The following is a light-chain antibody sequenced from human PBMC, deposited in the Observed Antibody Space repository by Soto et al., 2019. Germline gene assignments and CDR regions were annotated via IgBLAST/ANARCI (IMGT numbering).Light chain of an antibody. CDR3: QQYGSSRWT. CDR2: GAS. J-gene: IGKJ1*01. V-gene: IGKV3-20*01. Sequence: EIVLTQSPGTLSLSPGERATLSCMASQSVSSSYLAWYQQTPGQAPRLLIYGASSRAAGIPDRLSGSGSGTDFTLTVIRLEPEDFAVYYCQQYGSSRWTFGQGTKVEIK. CDR1: QSVSSSY.